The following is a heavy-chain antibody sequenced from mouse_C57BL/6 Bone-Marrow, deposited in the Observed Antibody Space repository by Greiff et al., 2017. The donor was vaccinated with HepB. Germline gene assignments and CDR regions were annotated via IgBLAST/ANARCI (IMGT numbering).Heavy chain of an antibody. D-gene: IGHD1-1*01. CDR2: IYPSSGNT. Sequence: QVQLQQSGAELARPGASVKLSCKASGYTFPSYGISWVKQRTGQGLEWIGEIYPSSGNTYYNEKFKGKATLTADKSSSKAYMELRSLTSEDSAVYVCAIITTVVECYWGQGTSVTVSS. V-gene: IGHV1-81*01. CDR1: GYTFPSYG. CDR3: AIITTVVECY. J-gene: IGHJ4*01.